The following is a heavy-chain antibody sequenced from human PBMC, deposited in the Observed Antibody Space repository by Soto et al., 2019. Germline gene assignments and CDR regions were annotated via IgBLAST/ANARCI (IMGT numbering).Heavy chain of an antibody. J-gene: IGHJ6*02. CDR2: ISAYNGNT. CDR3: ASSFTSSQWRYGMDV. D-gene: IGHD2-2*01. CDR1: GYTFSNYG. Sequence: QVQLVQSGAEVKKPGASVKVSCKASGYTFSNYGFSWVRQAPGQRLEWMGWISAYNGNTNYAQKVQGRVTMTTDTATGTAYMELRSLRADDTAVYYSASSFTSSQWRYGMDVWGQVTTVTVSS. V-gene: IGHV1-18*01.